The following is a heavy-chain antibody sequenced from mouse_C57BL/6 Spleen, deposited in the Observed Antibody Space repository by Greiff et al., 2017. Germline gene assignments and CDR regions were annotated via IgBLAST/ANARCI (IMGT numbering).Heavy chain of an antibody. CDR1: GYAFSSYW. Sequence: QVQLQQSGAELVKPGASVKISCKASGYAFSSYWMNWVQQRPGKGLEWIGQIYPGDGDTNYNGKFKGKATLTADKASSTAYMQLSSLTSEDSAVYFCARGGVFDYWGQGTTLTVST. CDR2: IYPGDGDT. V-gene: IGHV1-80*01. J-gene: IGHJ2*01. CDR3: ARGGVFDY.